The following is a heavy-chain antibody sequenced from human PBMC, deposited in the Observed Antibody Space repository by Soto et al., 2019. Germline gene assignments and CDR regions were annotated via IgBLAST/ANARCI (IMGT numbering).Heavy chain of an antibody. CDR1: GFTFSSYA. Sequence: GGSLRLSCAASGFTFSSYAMSWVRQAPGKGLEWVSAISGSGGSTYYADSVKGRFTISRDNSKNTLYLQMNSLRAEDTAVYYCAKEGVVVVAATRGPINWFDPWGQGTLVTVSS. D-gene: IGHD2-15*01. V-gene: IGHV3-23*01. CDR3: AKEGVVVVAATRGPINWFDP. CDR2: ISGSGGST. J-gene: IGHJ5*02.